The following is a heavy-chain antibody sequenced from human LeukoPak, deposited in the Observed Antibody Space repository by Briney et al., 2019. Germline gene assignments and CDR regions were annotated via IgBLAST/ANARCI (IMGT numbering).Heavy chain of an antibody. CDR2: IKPDGSEK. D-gene: IGHD6-13*01. CDR1: GFIFSSYW. CDR3: ARDHRYSSSWSLY. V-gene: IGHV3-7*01. Sequence: GGSLRLSCEASGFIFSSYWMSWVRQAPGKGLEWVANIKPDGSEKYYVDSVKGRFTISRDSAKNSVYLQMNSLRAEDTAVYYCARDHRYSSSWSLYWGQGTLVTVSS. J-gene: IGHJ4*02.